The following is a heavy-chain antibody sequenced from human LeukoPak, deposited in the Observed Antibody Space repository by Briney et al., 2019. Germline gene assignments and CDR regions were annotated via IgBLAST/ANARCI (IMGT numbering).Heavy chain of an antibody. J-gene: IGHJ4*02. Sequence: PSQTLSLTCTVSGGSISSGSYSWSWIRQPAGKGLEWIVRIYTSGSTNSNPSLKSRVTISVDTSKNQFSMKLSSVTAADTAVYYCASSTGSGSYYPLFDYWGQGTLVTVSS. V-gene: IGHV4-61*02. D-gene: IGHD3-10*01. CDR3: ASSTGSGSYYPLFDY. CDR2: IYTSGST. CDR1: GGSISSGSYS.